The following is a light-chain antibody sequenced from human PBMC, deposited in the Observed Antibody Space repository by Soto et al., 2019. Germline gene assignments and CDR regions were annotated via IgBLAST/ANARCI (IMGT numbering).Light chain of an antibody. J-gene: IGKJ1*01. CDR1: QSVPTNN. CDR2: GAS. Sequence: IVLTQSPVTLSSSPGERATLSCRASQSVPTNNLAWYQQRPGQAPRLLIYGASLRATGIPDRFSGSGSGTDFTLTISRLEPEDLAVYYCQQYDGSVWTFGQGTKVDIK. V-gene: IGKV3-20*01. CDR3: QQYDGSVWT.